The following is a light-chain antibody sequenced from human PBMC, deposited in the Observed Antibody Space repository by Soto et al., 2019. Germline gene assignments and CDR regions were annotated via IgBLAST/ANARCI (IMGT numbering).Light chain of an antibody. CDR3: ASYVRGNTVL. V-gene: IGLV2-14*01. CDR1: SRDVGAYDY. Sequence: QSVLTQPASVSGSPGQSITISCTGTSRDVGAYDYVCWYQQHPGKVPKLLIYEVNYRPSGISSRFSGSKSGNTASLNISGLQAEDEADYYGASYVRGNTVLFXGGTKRTVL. CDR2: EVN. J-gene: IGLJ3*02.